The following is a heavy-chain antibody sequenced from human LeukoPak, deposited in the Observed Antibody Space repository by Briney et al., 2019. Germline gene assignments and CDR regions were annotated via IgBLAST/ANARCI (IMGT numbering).Heavy chain of an antibody. Sequence: GGSLRLSCAASGFTFSSYSMNWVRQAPGKGLEWVSSISSSSSYIYYADSVKGRFTISRDNAKNSLYLQMNSLRAEDTAVYYCARDRGGIGAFFDPWGQGTLVTVSS. J-gene: IGHJ5*02. D-gene: IGHD6-13*01. CDR3: ARDRGGIGAFFDP. CDR2: ISSSSSYI. CDR1: GFTFSSYS. V-gene: IGHV3-21*01.